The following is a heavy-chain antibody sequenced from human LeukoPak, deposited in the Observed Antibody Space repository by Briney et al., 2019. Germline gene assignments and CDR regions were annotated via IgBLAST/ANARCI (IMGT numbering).Heavy chain of an antibody. CDR3: ATYRQVLLPFES. CDR1: GFTFSSYW. CDR2: IFPSGGEI. Sequence: GGSLRLSCAASGFTFSSYWMHWVRQPPGKGLEWVSSIFPSGGEIHYADSVRGRFTISRDNSKSILSLQMNSLRAEDTAIYYCATYRQVLLPFESWGQGTLVTVSS. D-gene: IGHD5-18*01. J-gene: IGHJ4*02. V-gene: IGHV3-23*01.